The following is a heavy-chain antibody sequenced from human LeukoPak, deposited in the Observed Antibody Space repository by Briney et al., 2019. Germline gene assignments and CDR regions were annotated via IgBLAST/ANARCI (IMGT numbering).Heavy chain of an antibody. V-gene: IGHV3-21*06. J-gene: IGHJ4*02. CDR2: ISSSSSYT. Sequence: PGGSLRLSCAASVFTFSDYTINWVRQAPGKGLEWVSVISSSSSYTYYADSVKGRFTISRDNAKDSLYLQMNSLRVEDTAVYYCVRERYHGSGAPKYDFWGQGTLVTVFS. CDR1: VFTFSDYT. D-gene: IGHD3-10*01. CDR3: VRERYHGSGAPKYDF.